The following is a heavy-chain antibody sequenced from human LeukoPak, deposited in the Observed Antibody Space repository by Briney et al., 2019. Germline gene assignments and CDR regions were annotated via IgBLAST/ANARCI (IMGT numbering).Heavy chain of an antibody. CDR2: ISDRGTYI. V-gene: IGHV3-21*01. CDR1: GFTFSTYS. Sequence: GGSLRLSCTASGFTFSTYSMNWVRQAPGKGLEWVASISDRGTYIYYADSVKGRFTISRDNAKNSLYLQMNSLRAEDTAVYYCAKGNSYGYYFDYWGQGTLVTVSS. J-gene: IGHJ4*02. CDR3: AKGNSYGYYFDY. D-gene: IGHD5-18*01.